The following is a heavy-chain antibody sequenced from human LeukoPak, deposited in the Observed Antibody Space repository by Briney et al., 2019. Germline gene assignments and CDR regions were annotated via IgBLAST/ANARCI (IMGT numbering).Heavy chain of an antibody. CDR1: GIFFSSSS. D-gene: IGHD1-14*01. CDR3: ARERHLPPRKYYFDY. CDR2: IYSAGNT. V-gene: IGHV3-66*01. J-gene: IGHJ4*02. Sequence: TGGSLRLSCAASGIFFSSSSMSWVRQAPGRGLEWVSIIYSAGNTYYADSVKGRFTISRDNSKNTLYLQLNSLRAEDTAVYYCARERHLPPRKYYFDYWGQGTLVTVSS.